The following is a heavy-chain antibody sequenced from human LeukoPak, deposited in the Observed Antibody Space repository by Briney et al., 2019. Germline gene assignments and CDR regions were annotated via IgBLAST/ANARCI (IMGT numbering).Heavy chain of an antibody. Sequence: GGSLRLSCEASGFTFSSYSMNWVRQAPGKGLEWVSSISSSSSYIYYADSVKGRFTISRDNAKNSLYLQMNSLRAEDTAVYYCARLSSSWAGDYWGQGTLVTVSS. D-gene: IGHD6-13*01. CDR1: GFTFSSYS. CDR3: ARLSSSWAGDY. V-gene: IGHV3-21*01. J-gene: IGHJ4*02. CDR2: ISSSSSYI.